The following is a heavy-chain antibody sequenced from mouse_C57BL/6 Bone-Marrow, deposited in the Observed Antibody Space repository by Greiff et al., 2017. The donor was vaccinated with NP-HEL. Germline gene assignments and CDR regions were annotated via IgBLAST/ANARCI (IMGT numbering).Heavy chain of an antibody. CDR1: GYTFTSYG. V-gene: IGHV1-81*01. J-gene: IGHJ3*01. CDR2: IYPRSGNT. CDR3: ARLRKLRGAY. Sequence: VQLQESGAELARPGASVKLSCTASGYTFTSYGISWVKQRTGQGLEWIGEIYPRSGNTYYNEKFKGKATLTADKSSSTAYMELRSLTSEDSAVYFCARLRKLRGAYWGRGTVVTVSA. D-gene: IGHD1-1*01.